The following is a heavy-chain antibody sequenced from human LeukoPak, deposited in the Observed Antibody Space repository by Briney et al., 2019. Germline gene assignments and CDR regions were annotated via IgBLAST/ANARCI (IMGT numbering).Heavy chain of an antibody. Sequence: GGSLRLSCAASGFSISTYWMSWVRQAPGKGLEWVANINQDGSEKYYVDSVKGRFTISRDNAKNSLYLQMNSLRAEDTAVYYCARVVSARSTRGYSLVSYMDVWGKGTTVTVSS. D-gene: IGHD5-18*01. CDR1: GFSISTYW. CDR3: ARVVSARSTRGYSLVSYMDV. CDR2: INQDGSEK. J-gene: IGHJ6*03. V-gene: IGHV3-7*01.